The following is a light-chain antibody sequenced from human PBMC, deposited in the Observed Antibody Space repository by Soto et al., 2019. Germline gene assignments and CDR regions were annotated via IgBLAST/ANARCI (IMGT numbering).Light chain of an antibody. J-gene: IGKJ2*01. CDR3: QQYNSYSYT. CDR2: KAS. V-gene: IGKV1-5*03. Sequence: DIQMTQSPSTLSASVGDRVTITGRASQSISSGLAWYQQKPGKAPKLLIYKASSLESGVPSRFSGSGSGTEFTLTISSLQPDDFATYYCQQYNSYSYTFGHGTKLEIK. CDR1: QSISSG.